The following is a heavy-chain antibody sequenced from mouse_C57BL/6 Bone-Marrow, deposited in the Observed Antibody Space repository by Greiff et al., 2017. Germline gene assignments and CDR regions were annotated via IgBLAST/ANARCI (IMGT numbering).Heavy chain of an antibody. J-gene: IGHJ3*01. Sequence: QVQLQQSEAELVKPGASVKISCKASGYTFTDHTINWMKQRPEQGLEWIGFIYPRDGSTNYNEKLKGKATLTADKSSSTADMQLKSMTSEDSAVYFCAKHGMLLGIRLAYWGQGTVITVTA. CDR2: IYPRDGST. D-gene: IGHD2-12*01. V-gene: IGHV1-78*01. CDR1: GYTFTDHT. CDR3: AKHGMLLGIRLAY.